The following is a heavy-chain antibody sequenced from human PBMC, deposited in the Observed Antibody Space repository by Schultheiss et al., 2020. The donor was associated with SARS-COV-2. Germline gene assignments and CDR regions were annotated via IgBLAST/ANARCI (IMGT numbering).Heavy chain of an antibody. Sequence: SETLSLTCTVSGGSISSGGYYWSWIRQHPGKGLEWIGYIYYSGSTNYNPSLKSRVTMSVDKSKNHFSLQLTSVTAADTAVYYCARLNSYYHNYMDVWGEGTTVTVSS. CDR3: ARLNSYYHNYMDV. J-gene: IGHJ6*03. CDR1: GGSISSGGYY. CDR2: IYYSGST. V-gene: IGHV4-61*03.